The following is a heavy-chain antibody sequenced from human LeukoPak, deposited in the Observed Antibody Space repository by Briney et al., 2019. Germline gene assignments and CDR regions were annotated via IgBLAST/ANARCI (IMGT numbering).Heavy chain of an antibody. V-gene: IGHV1-69*08. CDR3: GRESVAGGFEY. Sequence: RASVKVSFKAAGVTFSRYNFIWVRQAPGQGLDWMGVIIPRQGTSNYAQMFQDRVTISADKSPAPVYMALRSLRYEDTAMYYCGRESVAGGFEYWGQGTLVTVSS. CDR2: IIPRQGTS. CDR1: GVTFSRYN. D-gene: IGHD6-19*01. J-gene: IGHJ4*02.